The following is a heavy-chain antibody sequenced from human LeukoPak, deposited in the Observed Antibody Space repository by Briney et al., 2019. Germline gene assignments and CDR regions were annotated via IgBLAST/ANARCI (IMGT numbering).Heavy chain of an antibody. CDR2: IYYSGST. V-gene: IGHV4-59*01. CDR1: GGSISSYY. D-gene: IGHD6-19*01. Sequence: SETLSLTCTVSGGSISSYYWSWIRQPPGKGLEWIGYIYYSGSTNYNPSLKSRVTVSVDTSQNQYSLKLSSVTAADTAVYYCERVSRSGWYYFDYWGQGTLVTVSS. J-gene: IGHJ4*02. CDR3: ERVSRSGWYYFDY.